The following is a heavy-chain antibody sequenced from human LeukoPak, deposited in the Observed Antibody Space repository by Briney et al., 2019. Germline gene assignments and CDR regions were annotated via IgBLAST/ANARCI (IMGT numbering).Heavy chain of an antibody. V-gene: IGHV3-30-3*01. J-gene: IGHJ4*02. CDR1: GFTFSSYA. CDR3: ARALGIAVAGTAVDY. CDR2: ISYDGSNK. Sequence: GGSLRLSCAASGFTFSSYAMHWVRQAPGKGLEWAAVISYDGSNKYYADSVKGRFTISRDNSKNTLYLQMNSLRAEDAAVYYCARALGIAVAGTAVDYWGQGTLVTVSS. D-gene: IGHD6-19*01.